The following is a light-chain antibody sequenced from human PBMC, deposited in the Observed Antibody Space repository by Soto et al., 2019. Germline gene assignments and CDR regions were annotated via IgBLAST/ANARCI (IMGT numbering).Light chain of an antibody. J-gene: IGKJ4*01. Sequence: EIVLTQSPATLSMSPGERATLSCRASQSVYTYLAWYQQKPCQAPRLLIYDASNMATGIPARFSGSGSGTDFTLTIVGLEPKDFAVYYCQQRSRWPLTFGGGTKVEI. CDR2: DAS. CDR3: QQRSRWPLT. CDR1: QSVYTY. V-gene: IGKV3-11*01.